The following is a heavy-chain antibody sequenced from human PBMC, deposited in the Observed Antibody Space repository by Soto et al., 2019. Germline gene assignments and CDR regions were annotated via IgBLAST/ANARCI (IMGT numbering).Heavy chain of an antibody. D-gene: IGHD3-10*01. CDR3: AGLSWFRGLDV. CDR2: TYYRSKWNN. CDR1: GDSVSSDSSA. Sequence: QVQLQQSGPGLVKPSQTLSLTCAISGDSVSSDSSAWSCIRQSPSRGLEWLGRTYYRSKWNNDYEVSVKSRITINPDTSKNQFSLQLYSMTPEDTAVYYCAGLSWFRGLDVWGQGTPVTVSS. J-gene: IGHJ6*02. V-gene: IGHV6-1*01.